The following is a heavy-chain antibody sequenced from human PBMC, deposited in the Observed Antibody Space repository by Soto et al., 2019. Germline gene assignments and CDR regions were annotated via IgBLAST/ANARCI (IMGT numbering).Heavy chain of an antibody. CDR1: GGSISSGGSY. J-gene: IGHJ4*02. Sequence: SETLSLTCTVSGGSISSGGSYWSWIRQHPGEGLEWIGYIYYSGSTYYSPSLKSRVTISVDTSKNQFSLKLSSVTAADTAVYYCARDAGYGDYYFDYWGQGALVTVSS. D-gene: IGHD4-17*01. CDR3: ARDAGYGDYYFDY. V-gene: IGHV4-31*03. CDR2: IYYSGST.